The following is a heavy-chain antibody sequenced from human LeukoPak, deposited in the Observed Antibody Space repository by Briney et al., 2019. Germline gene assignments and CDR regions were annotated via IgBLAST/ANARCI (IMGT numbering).Heavy chain of an antibody. CDR3: ARSTVTDFDY. J-gene: IGHJ4*02. CDR1: GFTVSSNY. D-gene: IGHD4-17*01. V-gene: IGHV3-53*01. Sequence: GGSLRLSCAASGFTVSSNYMSWVRQAPGKGLEWVSVIYSGGSTYYADSVKGRFTISRDNSKNTLYPQMNSLKAEDTAVYYCARSTVTDFDYWGQGTLVTVSS. CDR2: IYSGGST.